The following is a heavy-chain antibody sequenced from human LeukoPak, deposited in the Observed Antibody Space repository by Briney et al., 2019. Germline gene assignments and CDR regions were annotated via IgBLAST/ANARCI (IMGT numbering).Heavy chain of an antibody. J-gene: IGHJ6*03. Sequence: SVKVSCKASGGTFSSYAISWVRQAPGQGLEWMGGIIPIFGTANYAQKFQGRVTITADKSTSTAYMELSSLRSEDTAVYYCARSSVVAATHLNYYYMDVWGKGTTVTVSS. CDR3: ARSSVVAATHLNYYYMDV. V-gene: IGHV1-69*06. D-gene: IGHD2-15*01. CDR2: IIPIFGTA. CDR1: GGTFSSYA.